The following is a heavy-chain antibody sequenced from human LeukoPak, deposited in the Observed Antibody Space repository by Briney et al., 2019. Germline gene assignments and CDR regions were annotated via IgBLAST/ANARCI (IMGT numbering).Heavy chain of an antibody. V-gene: IGHV3-21*01. CDR3: GSDYYDILTGYADFDY. J-gene: IGHJ4*02. CDR1: GFTFSSYS. Sequence: GGSLRLSCAASGFTFSSYSMNWVRQAPGKGLEWVSSISSSSSYIYYADSVKGRFTISRDNAKNSLYLQMNSLRAEDTAVYYCGSDYYDILTGYADFDYWGQGTLVTVSS. D-gene: IGHD3-9*01. CDR2: ISSSSSYI.